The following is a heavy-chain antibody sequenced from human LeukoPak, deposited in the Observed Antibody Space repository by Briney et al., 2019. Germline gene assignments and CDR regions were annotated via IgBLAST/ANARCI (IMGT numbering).Heavy chain of an antibody. CDR1: GGSISSSSYY. CDR3: ARLLPDQTAGGVFAPNFDY. Sequence: SETLSLTCAVSGGSISSSSYYWGWIRQPPGKGLEWIGSFSYSGNTYYNPSLKSRVTMSVDTSKNQFSLRLSSVTAADTAVYYCARLLPDQTAGGVFAPNFDYWGQGTLVTVSS. V-gene: IGHV4-39*01. CDR2: FSYSGNT. J-gene: IGHJ4*02. D-gene: IGHD1-14*01.